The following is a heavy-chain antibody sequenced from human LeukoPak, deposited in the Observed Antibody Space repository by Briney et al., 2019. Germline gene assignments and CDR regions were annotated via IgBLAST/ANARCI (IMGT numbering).Heavy chain of an antibody. J-gene: IGHJ4*02. V-gene: IGHV3-21*01. CDR1: GFIFSSYS. Sequence: GGSLRLSCAASGFIFSSYSMNWVRQAPGKGLEWVSFIDSTSTYIHYAESVKGRFTISRDNAKNSLYLQMNSLRADDMAVYYCAEGSGGPGYWGQGTQVTVSS. CDR2: IDSTSTYI. CDR3: AEGSGGPGY. D-gene: IGHD1-26*01.